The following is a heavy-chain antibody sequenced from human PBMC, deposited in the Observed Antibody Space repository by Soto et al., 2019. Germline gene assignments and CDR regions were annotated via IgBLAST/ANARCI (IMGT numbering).Heavy chain of an antibody. CDR3: ARYQIAVAGDYFDY. Sequence: QVQLQESGPGLVKPSQTLSLTCTVSGGSISSGGYYWSWIRQHPGKGLEWIGYIYYSGSTYYNPSLERRGTLSVDTSKNQFSLKLSSVTAADTAVYYCARYQIAVAGDYFDYWGQGTLVTVSS. V-gene: IGHV4-31*03. CDR1: GGSISSGGYY. CDR2: IYYSGST. D-gene: IGHD6-19*01. J-gene: IGHJ4*02.